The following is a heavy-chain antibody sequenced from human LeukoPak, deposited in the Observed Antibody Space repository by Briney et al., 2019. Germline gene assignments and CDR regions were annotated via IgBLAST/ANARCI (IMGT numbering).Heavy chain of an antibody. CDR1: EGTFSSYA. V-gene: IGHV1-69*13. CDR2: IIPIFGTA. Sequence: SVKVSCKASEGTFSSYAISWVRQAPGQGLEWMGGIIPIFGTANYAQKFQGRVTITADESTSTAYMELSSLRSEDTAVYYCARDCSGGSCLNYYYYYGMDVWGKGTTVTVSS. CDR3: ARDCSGGSCLNYYYYYGMDV. D-gene: IGHD2-15*01. J-gene: IGHJ6*04.